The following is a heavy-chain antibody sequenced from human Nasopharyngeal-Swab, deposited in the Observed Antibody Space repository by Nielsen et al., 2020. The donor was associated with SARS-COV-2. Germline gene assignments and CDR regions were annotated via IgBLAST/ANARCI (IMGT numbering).Heavy chain of an antibody. Sequence: VGQAAGKGLEWVSSISSSSSYIYYADSVKGRFTISRDNAKNSLYLQMNSLRAEDTAVYYCARDPESSSWFDYWGQGTLVTVSS. CDR2: ISSSSSYI. D-gene: IGHD6-13*01. J-gene: IGHJ4*02. CDR3: ARDPESSSWFDY. V-gene: IGHV3-21*01.